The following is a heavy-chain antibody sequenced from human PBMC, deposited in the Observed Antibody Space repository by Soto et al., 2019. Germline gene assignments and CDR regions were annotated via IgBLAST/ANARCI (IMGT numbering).Heavy chain of an antibody. CDR1: GGSFSGYY. V-gene: IGHV4-34*01. J-gene: IGHJ6*02. Sequence: KASETLSLTCAVYGGSFSGYYWSWIRQPPGKGLEWIGEINHSGSTNYNPSLKSRVTISVDTSKNQFSLKLSSVTAADTAVYYCARSRYCSSTSCYTMGYYYYYYGMDVWGQGTTVTVSS. CDR3: ARSRYCSSTSCYTMGYYYYYYGMDV. D-gene: IGHD2-2*02. CDR2: INHSGST.